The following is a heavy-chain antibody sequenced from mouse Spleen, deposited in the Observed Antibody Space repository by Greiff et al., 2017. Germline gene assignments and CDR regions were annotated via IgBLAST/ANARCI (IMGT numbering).Heavy chain of an antibody. CDR1: GFSLTSYG. V-gene: IGHV2-2*01. CDR3: ARNSDYRYDVGFAY. Sequence: QVHVKQSGPGLVQPSPSLSITCTVSGFSLTSYGVHWVRQSPGKGLEWLGVIWSGGSTDYNAAFISRLSISKDNSKSQVFFKMNSLQADDTAIYYCARNSDYRYDVGFAYWGQGTLVTVSA. CDR2: IWSGGST. J-gene: IGHJ3*01. D-gene: IGHD2-14*01.